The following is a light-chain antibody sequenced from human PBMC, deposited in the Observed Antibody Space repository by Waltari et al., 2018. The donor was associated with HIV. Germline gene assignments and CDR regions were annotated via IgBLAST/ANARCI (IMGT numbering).Light chain of an antibody. CDR1: QDVYTY. Sequence: VLTQSPATLSLSPGERGSLSCLTSQDVYTYLAWYQQKPAQPPRLLIHNASNRAPGIPARFSGGGSGTDFTLTISSVEPEDFAVYYCQQRGSRPFIFGPGTRVEIK. CDR2: NAS. V-gene: IGKV3-11*01. J-gene: IGKJ3*01. CDR3: QQRGSRPFI.